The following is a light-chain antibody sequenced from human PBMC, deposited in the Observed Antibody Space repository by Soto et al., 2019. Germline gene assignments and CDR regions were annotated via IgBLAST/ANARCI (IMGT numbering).Light chain of an antibody. J-gene: IGKJ5*01. CDR2: ATS. Sequence: DIQMTQSPSSLSASVGDRVTITCRASQGVNNYLAWYQQKPGKVPKLLIYATSTLQSGVPSRFSGSGSGTDFTLTIISLQPEDFATYYCQQLNSYPLTFGQGTRLEI. V-gene: IGKV1-27*01. CDR3: QQLNSYPLT. CDR1: QGVNNY.